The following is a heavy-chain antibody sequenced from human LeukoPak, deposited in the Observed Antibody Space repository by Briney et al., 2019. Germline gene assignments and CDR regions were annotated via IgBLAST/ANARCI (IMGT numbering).Heavy chain of an antibody. Sequence: GSLRLSCSASGFSFSRYWMSWVRQAPGKGLEWVANIKQDGSQKFYVASVKGRFTISRDNAKNSLYLQMNSLRAEDTAVYYCVRGDYYDSGTSFIDAFDIWGQGTRVTVSS. CDR3: VRGDYYDSGTSFIDAFDI. CDR1: GFSFSRYW. V-gene: IGHV3-7*01. J-gene: IGHJ3*02. D-gene: IGHD3-10*01. CDR2: IKQDGSQK.